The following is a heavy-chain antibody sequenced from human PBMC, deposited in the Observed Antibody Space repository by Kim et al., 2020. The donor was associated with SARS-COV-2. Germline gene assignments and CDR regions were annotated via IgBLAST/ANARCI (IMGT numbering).Heavy chain of an antibody. J-gene: IGHJ6*02. CDR2: IKSKTDGGTT. D-gene: IGHD2-2*01. CDR1: GFTFSNAW. Sequence: GGSLRLSCAASGFTFSNAWMSWVRQAPGKGLEWVGRIKSKTDGGTTDYAAPVKGRFTISRDDSKNTLYLQMNSLKTEDTAVYYCTTSSALGYCSSTSCYNYYYYGMDVWGQGTTVTVSS. V-gene: IGHV3-15*01. CDR3: TTSSALGYCSSTSCYNYYYYGMDV.